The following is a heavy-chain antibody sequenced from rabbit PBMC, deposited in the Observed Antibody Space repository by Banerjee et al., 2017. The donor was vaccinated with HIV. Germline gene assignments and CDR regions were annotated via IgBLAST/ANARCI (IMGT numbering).Heavy chain of an antibody. J-gene: IGHJ4*01. D-gene: IGHD4-1*01. V-gene: IGHV1S40*01. Sequence: QSLEESGGGLVQPEGSLTLTCTASGFDFSSNAMCWVRQAPGKGLEWIGCIYSGSGNTYYASWAKGRFTISKTSSTTVTLQMTSLTAADTATYFCARGLVAGVLNLWGPGTLVTVS. CDR3: ARGLVAGVLNL. CDR2: IYSGSGNT. CDR1: GFDFSSNA.